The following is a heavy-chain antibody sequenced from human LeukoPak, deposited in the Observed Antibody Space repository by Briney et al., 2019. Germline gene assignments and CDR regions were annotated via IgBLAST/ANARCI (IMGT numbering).Heavy chain of an antibody. CDR1: GFTFSRYW. V-gene: IGHV3-74*01. CDR3: ASDLKWELLQPFDY. CDR2: INSDGSST. D-gene: IGHD1-26*01. J-gene: IGHJ4*02. Sequence: GGSLRLSCSASGFTFSRYWMHWVRQAPGKGLVWVSRINSDGSSTNYADSVKGRFIISRDNAKNTLYLQMNSLRAEDTAVYYCASDLKWELLQPFDYWGQGTLVTVSS.